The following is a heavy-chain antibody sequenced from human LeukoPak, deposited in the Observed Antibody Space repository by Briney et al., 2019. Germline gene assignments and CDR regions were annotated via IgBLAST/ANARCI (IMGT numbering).Heavy chain of an antibody. V-gene: IGHV4-59*08. Sequence: SETLSLTCTVSGGSISSYYWSWIRQPPGKGLEWIGYIHYSGSTNYNPSLKRRVTISVDRSKNQFSLKLSSVTAADTAVYYCARRLDYYDSSGYPYYYYGMDVWGQGTTVTVSS. CDR1: GGSISSYY. CDR3: ARRLDYYDSSGYPYYYYGMDV. D-gene: IGHD3-22*01. CDR2: IHYSGST. J-gene: IGHJ6*02.